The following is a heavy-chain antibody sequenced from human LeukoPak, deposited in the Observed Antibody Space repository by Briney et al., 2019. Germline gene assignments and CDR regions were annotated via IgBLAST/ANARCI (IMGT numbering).Heavy chain of an antibody. D-gene: IGHD2-2*01. CDR1: GGSFSGYY. CDR2: IYYSGST. J-gene: IGHJ2*01. V-gene: IGHV4-59*01. Sequence: SETLSLTCAVYGGSFSGYYWSWIRQPPGKGLEWIGYIYYSGSTNYNPSLKSRVTISVDTSKNQFSLKLSSVTAADTAVYYCARDRPQYCSSTSCLRDWYFDLWGRGTLVTVSS. CDR3: ARDRPQYCSSTSCLRDWYFDL.